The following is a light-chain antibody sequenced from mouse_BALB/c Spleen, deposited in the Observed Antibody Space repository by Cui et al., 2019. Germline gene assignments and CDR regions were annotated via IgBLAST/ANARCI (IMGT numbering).Light chain of an antibody. Sequence: DIVMTQSQKFMSTSVGDRVSVTCEASQNVGTNVAWYQQKPGQSPKALIYSASYRYSGVPDRFTGSGSGTDFTLTISNVQSEDLAEYFCQQYNSYTFGGGTKLEIK. J-gene: IGKJ2*01. CDR2: SAS. V-gene: IGKV6-15*01. CDR3: QQYNSYT. CDR1: QNVGTN.